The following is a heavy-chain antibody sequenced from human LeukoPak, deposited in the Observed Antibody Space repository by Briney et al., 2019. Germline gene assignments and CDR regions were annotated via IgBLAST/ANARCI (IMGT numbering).Heavy chain of an antibody. D-gene: IGHD6-19*01. CDR2: IRYDGSNK. CDR1: GFTFSSYG. CDR3: AKVSGIAVAALLDAFDI. V-gene: IGHV3-30*02. Sequence: PGGSLRLSCAASGFTFSSYGMHWVRQAPGKGLEWVAFIRYDGSNKYYADSVKGRFTISRDNSKNTPYLQMNSLRAEDTAVYYCAKVSGIAVAALLDAFDIWGQGTMVTVSS. J-gene: IGHJ3*02.